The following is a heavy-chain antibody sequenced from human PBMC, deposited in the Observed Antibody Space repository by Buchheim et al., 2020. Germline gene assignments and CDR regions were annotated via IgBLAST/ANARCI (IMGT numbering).Heavy chain of an antibody. D-gene: IGHD6-6*01. CDR1: GFTFSSYA. J-gene: IGHJ3*02. Sequence: QVQLVESGGGVVQPGRSLRLSCAASGFTFSSYAMHWVRQAPGKGLEWVAVISYDGSNKYYADSVKGRFTIPRANSKNTMYLTMNSLRAEDTAVYYCARVSHPDIAALGAFDIWGQGT. V-gene: IGHV3-30-3*01. CDR2: ISYDGSNK. CDR3: ARVSHPDIAALGAFDI.